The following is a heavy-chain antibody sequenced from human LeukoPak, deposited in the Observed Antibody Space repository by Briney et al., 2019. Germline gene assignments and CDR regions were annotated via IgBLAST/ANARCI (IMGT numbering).Heavy chain of an antibody. V-gene: IGHV3-7*01. J-gene: IGHJ6*02. CDR2: IKQDGSEK. CDR1: GFTFSSYW. CDR3: AKESLWFGEYHGMDV. Sequence: GGSLRLSCAASGFTFSSYWMSWVRQAPGKGLEWVANIKQDGSEKYYVDSVKGRFTISRDNAKNSLYLQMNSLRAEDTAVYYCAKESLWFGEYHGMDVWGQGTTVTVSS. D-gene: IGHD3-10*01.